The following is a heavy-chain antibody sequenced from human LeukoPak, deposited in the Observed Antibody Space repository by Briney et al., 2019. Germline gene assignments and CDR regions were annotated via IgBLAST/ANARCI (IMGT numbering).Heavy chain of an antibody. J-gene: IGHJ4*02. D-gene: IGHD3-22*01. CDR1: EFTFSTYL. CDR3: TTTYHYDSSPGSFDY. CDR2: IKSKADGGIS. V-gene: IGHV3-15*01. Sequence: GGSLRLSCAASEFTFSTYLMTWVRQAPGKGLEWVGRIKSKADGGISDYAKPVKGRFTFSRDDSKNTLYLLMNSLKTEDTGVYYCTTTYHYDSSPGSFDYWGQGTLVTVSS.